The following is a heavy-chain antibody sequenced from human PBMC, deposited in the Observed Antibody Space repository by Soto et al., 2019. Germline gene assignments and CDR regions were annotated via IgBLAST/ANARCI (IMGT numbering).Heavy chain of an antibody. J-gene: IGHJ4*02. D-gene: IGHD3-16*02. CDR2: ISGSGGST. CDR1: GFTFSSYA. Sequence: GGPLRLSCAASGFTFSSYAMSWVRQAPGKGLEWVSAISGSGGSTYYADSVKGRFTISRDNSKNTLYLQMNSLRAEDTAVYYCAKASYDYRWGSYRLLYGGQGSLDTGSA. CDR3: AKASYDYRWGSYRLLY. V-gene: IGHV3-23*01.